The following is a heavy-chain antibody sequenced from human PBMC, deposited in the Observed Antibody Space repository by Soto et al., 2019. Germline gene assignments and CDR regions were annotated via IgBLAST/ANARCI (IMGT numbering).Heavy chain of an antibody. D-gene: IGHD5-18*01. CDR1: GYIFTSYY. V-gene: IGHV1-8*02. CDR3: ARGRSSAWIQLWRTDAFDI. Sequence: GASVKVSCKASGYIFTSYYIHWVRQATGQGLEWMGWMNPNSGNTGYAQKFQGRVTMTRNTSISTAYMELSSLRSEDTAVYYCARGRSSAWIQLWRTDAFDIWGQGTMVTVSS. CDR2: MNPNSGNT. J-gene: IGHJ3*02.